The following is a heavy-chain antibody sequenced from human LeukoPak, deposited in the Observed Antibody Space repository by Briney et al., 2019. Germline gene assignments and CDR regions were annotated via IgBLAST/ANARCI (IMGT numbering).Heavy chain of an antibody. CDR2: IYYSGST. Sequence: KPSETLSLTCTVSGVSISSGGYYWSWIRQHPGKGLEWIGYIYYSGSTYYNPSLKSRVTISVDTSKNQFSLKLSSVTAADTAVYYCASRSHDYSDYWGQGTLVTVSS. CDR3: ASRSHDYSDY. J-gene: IGHJ4*02. CDR1: GVSISSGGYY. V-gene: IGHV4-31*03.